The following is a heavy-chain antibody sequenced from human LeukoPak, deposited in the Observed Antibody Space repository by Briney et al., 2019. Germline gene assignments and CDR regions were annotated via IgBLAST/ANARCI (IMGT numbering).Heavy chain of an antibody. CDR1: GYTFTGYY. V-gene: IGHV1-2*02. CDR2: INPNSGGT. J-gene: IGHJ4*02. D-gene: IGHD3-10*01. Sequence: GASVKVSCKASGYTFTGYYMHWVRQAPGQGLEWMGWINPNSGGTNYAQKFQGRVTMTRDTSISTAYMELSRLRSDDTAVYYCARGRGGYGAVTGVYYFDYWGQGTLVTVSS. CDR3: ARGRGGYGAVTGVYYFDY.